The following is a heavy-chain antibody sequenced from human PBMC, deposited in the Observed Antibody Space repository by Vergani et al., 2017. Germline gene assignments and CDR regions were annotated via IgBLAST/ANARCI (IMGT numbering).Heavy chain of an antibody. V-gene: IGHV3-23*04. CDR3: AREAYYGGSGSYYKWEGYFDY. J-gene: IGHJ4*02. Sequence: EVQLVESGGGLVQPGGSLRLSCAASEITFNNYDMTWVRQAPGKGLEWVSDISGSGGSTYYADSVKGRFTISRDNSKNTLYLQMNSLRAEDTAVYYCAREAYYGGSGSYYKWEGYFDYWGQGTLVTVSS. CDR1: EITFNNYD. CDR2: ISGSGGST. D-gene: IGHD3-10*01.